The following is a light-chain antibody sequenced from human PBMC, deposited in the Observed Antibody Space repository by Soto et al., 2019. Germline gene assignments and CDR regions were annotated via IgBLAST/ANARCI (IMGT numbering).Light chain of an antibody. J-gene: IGLJ2*01. CDR3: SSYTSSSPVV. V-gene: IGLV2-14*01. CDR1: SSDVGGYNY. Sequence: QSALTQPASVSGSPGQSITISCTGTSSDVGGYNYVSWYQQHPGKAPKLMIYDVSNRPSGVSNRFSGSKSGNTASLTISVLQAEDEADYYCSSYTSSSPVVFGGGTKVTVL. CDR2: DVS.